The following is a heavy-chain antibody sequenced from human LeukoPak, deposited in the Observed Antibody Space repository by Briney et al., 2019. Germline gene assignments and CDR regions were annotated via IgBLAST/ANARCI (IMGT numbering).Heavy chain of an antibody. CDR3: AKDTVFYYDSSGFYHFDY. Sequence: GGSLRLSCAASGFTFSSYAMSWVRQAPGKGLEWVSAISGSGGSTYYADSVKGRFTISRDNSKNTLYLQMNSLRAEDTAVYYCAKDTVFYYDSSGFYHFDYWGQGTLVTVSS. D-gene: IGHD3-22*01. CDR1: GFTFSSYA. J-gene: IGHJ4*02. V-gene: IGHV3-23*01. CDR2: ISGSGGST.